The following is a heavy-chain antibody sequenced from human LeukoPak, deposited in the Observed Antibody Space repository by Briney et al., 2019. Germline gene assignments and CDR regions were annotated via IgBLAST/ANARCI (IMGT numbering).Heavy chain of an antibody. CDR2: INWSGGST. V-gene: IGHV3-20*04. CDR3: ARFDATDPVDY. Sequence: PGGSLRLSCTASGFAFDEHGMSWVRQVPGKGLEWVSGINWSGGSTGYADPLRGRFTISRDNAKNSLYLQMNSLRAEDTAVYYCARFDATDPVDYWGQGTLVTVSS. CDR1: GFAFDEHG. J-gene: IGHJ4*02. D-gene: IGHD3-9*01.